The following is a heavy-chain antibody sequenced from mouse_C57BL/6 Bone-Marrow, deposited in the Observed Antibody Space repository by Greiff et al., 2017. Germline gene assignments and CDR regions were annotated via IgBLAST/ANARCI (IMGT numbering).Heavy chain of an antibody. J-gene: IGHJ4*01. CDR1: GYTFTSYW. Sequence: VQLQQPGAELVKPGASVKMSCKASGYTFTSYWITWVKQRPGQGLEWIGVIYPGSGSPNHNEKFKSKATLTVDTSSSTAYMQLSSLTSEDSAVYYCARRGDYSPFYAMDYWGQGTSVTVSS. V-gene: IGHV1-55*01. D-gene: IGHD2-12*01. CDR2: IYPGSGSP. CDR3: ARRGDYSPFYAMDY.